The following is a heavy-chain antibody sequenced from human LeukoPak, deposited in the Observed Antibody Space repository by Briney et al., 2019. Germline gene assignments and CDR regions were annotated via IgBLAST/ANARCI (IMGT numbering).Heavy chain of an antibody. CDR2: IYYSGST. J-gene: IGHJ4*02. Sequence: SETLSLTCIVSGGSISSYYWSWIRQPPGKGLEWIGYIYYSGSTNYNPSLKSRVTISVDTSKNQFSLKLSSVTAADTAVYYCARVRPYSWNSPFDYWGQGTLVTVSS. V-gene: IGHV4-59*01. CDR3: ARVRPYSWNSPFDY. D-gene: IGHD1-1*01. CDR1: GGSISSYY.